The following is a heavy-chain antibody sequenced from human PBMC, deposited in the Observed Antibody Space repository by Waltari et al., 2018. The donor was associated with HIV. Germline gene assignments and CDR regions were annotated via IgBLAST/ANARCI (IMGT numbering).Heavy chain of an antibody. CDR1: GGNFSSYA. V-gene: IGHV1-69*01. Sequence: QVQLVQSGAAVKKPGSAVKVSCKASGGNFSSYAISWVRQAPGQGLEWMGGIIPIFGTANYAQKFQGRVTITADESTSTAYMELSSLRSEDTAVYYCARGVAARPEQVDFDYWGQGTLVTVSS. CDR3: ARGVAARPEQVDFDY. D-gene: IGHD6-6*01. CDR2: IIPIFGTA. J-gene: IGHJ4*02.